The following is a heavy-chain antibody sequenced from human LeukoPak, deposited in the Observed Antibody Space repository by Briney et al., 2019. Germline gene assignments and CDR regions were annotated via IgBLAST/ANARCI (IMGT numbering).Heavy chain of an antibody. CDR2: ISDSGSTI. CDR1: GFIFSGYY. V-gene: IGHV3-11*01. D-gene: IGHD3-22*01. J-gene: IGHJ4*02. CDR3: AIYYDSSGSIDH. Sequence: GGSLRLSCAASGFIFSGYYMTWIRQTPGKGLEWLSYISDSGSTINNADSVKGRLTISRDNAKKALFLEMTSLRAEDTAVYYCAIYYDSSGSIDHWGQGTLVTVSS.